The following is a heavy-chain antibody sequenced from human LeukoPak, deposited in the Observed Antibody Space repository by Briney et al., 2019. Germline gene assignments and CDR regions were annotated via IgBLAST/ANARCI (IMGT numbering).Heavy chain of an antibody. V-gene: IGHV3-11*01. D-gene: IGHD1-26*01. CDR3: ARDKDVGATLLDY. Sequence: GGSLRLSCAASGFTFSDYNMRWIRQAPGKGLEWVSSISRSGSTKYYADSVKGRFTISRDNAKNSLFLQMNSLRAEDTAVYYCARDKDVGATLLDYWGQGTLVTVSS. CDR2: ISRSGSTK. CDR1: GFTFSDYN. J-gene: IGHJ4*02.